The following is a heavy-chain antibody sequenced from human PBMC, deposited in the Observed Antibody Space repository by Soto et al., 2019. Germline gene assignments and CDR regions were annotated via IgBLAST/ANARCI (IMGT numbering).Heavy chain of an antibody. Sequence: PGGSLRLSCAASGFTCSSYAMSWVRQAPGKGLEWVSAISGSGGSTYYADSVKGRFTISRDNSKNTLYLQMNSLRAEDTAVYYSAKDRGSGSYYNAQPSDGMDVWGQGTTVTVSS. D-gene: IGHD3-10*01. CDR2: ISGSGGST. CDR1: GFTCSSYA. CDR3: AKDRGSGSYYNAQPSDGMDV. J-gene: IGHJ6*02. V-gene: IGHV3-23*01.